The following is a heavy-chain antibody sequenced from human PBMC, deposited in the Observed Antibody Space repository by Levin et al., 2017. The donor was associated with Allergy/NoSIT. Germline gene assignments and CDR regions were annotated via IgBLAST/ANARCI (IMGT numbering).Heavy chain of an antibody. J-gene: IGHJ3*02. D-gene: IGHD6-19*01. V-gene: IGHV2-5*02. CDR1: GFSLSTTGVG. CDR2: ISWDDDK. Sequence: ASGPTLVKPTQTLTLTCTFSGFSLSTTGVGVNWIRQPPGKALKWLALISWDDDKRYSPSLRSRLTITKDTSKNQVVFTMTNMDPVDTATYYCAHSYSSGWGLVGAFDIWGQGTMVTVSS. CDR3: AHSYSSGWGLVGAFDI.